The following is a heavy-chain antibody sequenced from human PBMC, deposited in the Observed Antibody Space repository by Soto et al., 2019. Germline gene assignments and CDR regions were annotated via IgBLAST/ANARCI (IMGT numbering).Heavy chain of an antibody. CDR2: ISTNGGST. D-gene: IGHD3-22*01. CDR1: GFTFSNYA. J-gene: IGHJ4*02. V-gene: IGHV3-64D*06. Sequence: GGSLRLSCAASGFTFSNYAVTWVRQAPGKGLEYVSSISTNGGSTDYADSVKGRFTISRDNSKNTVYLQMSSLRVEDTAVYYCVKGEYYYDSSGYYPFDYWGQGTLVTVS. CDR3: VKGEYYYDSSGYYPFDY.